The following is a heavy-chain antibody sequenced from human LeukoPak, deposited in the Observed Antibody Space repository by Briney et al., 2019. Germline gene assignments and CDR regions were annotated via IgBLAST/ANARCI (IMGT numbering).Heavy chain of an antibody. D-gene: IGHD2-15*01. CDR3: ARHTPARGGYFDY. CDR2: VYSGST. CDR1: GGSISDYY. Sequence: SETLSLTCTVSGGSISDYYWSWIRQPPGKGRECIGYVYSGSTYYNPSLKSRVTISVDTSKNQFSLKLSSVTAADTAVYYCARHTPARGGYFDYWGQGTLVTVSS. V-gene: IGHV4-59*08. J-gene: IGHJ4*02.